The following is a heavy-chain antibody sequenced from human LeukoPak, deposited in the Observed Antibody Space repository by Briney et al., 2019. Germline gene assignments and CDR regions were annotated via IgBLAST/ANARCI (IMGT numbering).Heavy chain of an antibody. CDR2: ILNDGIHI. Sequence: PGGSLRLSCAAPGFTFTTTAMHGGPQSPGKGLGGGAVILNDGIHIYYGDSVKGRFTISRDNSKSTLYLQMNSLRGEDTALYYCARDMARDSYYGMDVWGRGTTVTVSS. V-gene: IGHV3-30*04. J-gene: IGHJ6*04. CDR3: ARDMARDSYYGMDV. D-gene: IGHD5-24*01. CDR1: GFTFTTTA.